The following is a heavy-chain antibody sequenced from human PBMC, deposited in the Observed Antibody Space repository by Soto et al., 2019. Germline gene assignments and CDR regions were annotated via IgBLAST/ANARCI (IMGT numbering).Heavy chain of an antibody. J-gene: IGHJ4*02. V-gene: IGHV4-39*01. D-gene: IGHD1-26*01. CDR3: ARPSGSYLYYFDY. CDR1: AGSISSSSYY. Sequence: PSETLSLTCTVSAGSISSSSYYWGWIRQPPGKGLEWIGSIYYSGGTYYSPSLKSRVTMSVDTSKNQFSLRLSSVTAADTAVYYCARPSGSYLYYFDYWGQGTLVTVSS. CDR2: IYYSGGT.